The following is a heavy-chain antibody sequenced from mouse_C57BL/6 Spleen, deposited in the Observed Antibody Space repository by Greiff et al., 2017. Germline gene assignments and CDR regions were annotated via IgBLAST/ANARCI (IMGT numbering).Heavy chain of an antibody. CDR3: AREWGYYGSTWYFDV. Sequence: QVQLQQSGPELVKPGASVKISCKASGYAFSSSWMNWVKQRPGKGLEWIGRIYPGDGDTNYNGQFKGKATLTADKSSSTAYMQLSSLTSEDSAVYFCAREWGYYGSTWYFDVWGTGTTVTVSS. D-gene: IGHD1-1*01. V-gene: IGHV1-82*01. CDR2: IYPGDGDT. CDR1: GYAFSSSW. J-gene: IGHJ1*03.